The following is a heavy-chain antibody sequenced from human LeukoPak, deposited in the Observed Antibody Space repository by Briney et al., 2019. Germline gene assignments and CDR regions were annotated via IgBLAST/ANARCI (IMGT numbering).Heavy chain of an antibody. J-gene: IGHJ4*02. CDR2: IYPDDSDT. D-gene: IGHD2-15*01. CDR3: ARHRKDIGFDS. CDR1: GYTFTNYW. Sequence: GESLKISCKGSGYTFTNYWIGWVRQMPGKGLERMGIIYPDDSDTRYSPSFQGQVTISADKSISTAYLQWSSLKASDTAMYYCARHRKDIGFDSWGQGTLVTVSS. V-gene: IGHV5-51*01.